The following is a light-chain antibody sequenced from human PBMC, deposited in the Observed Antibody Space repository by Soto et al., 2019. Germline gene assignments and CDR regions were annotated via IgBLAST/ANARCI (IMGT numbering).Light chain of an antibody. CDR3: QQYSSSPYT. CDR2: SAS. Sequence: EIVLTQSPGTLSLSPGERATLSCRASQPVSSTYFAWYQQEPGQAPRLLIYSASSRATGVPDRFSGSGSGTDFTLTISRLEPDDFAVYYCQQYSSSPYTFGQGSKVEIK. V-gene: IGKV3-20*01. CDR1: QPVSSTY. J-gene: IGKJ2*01.